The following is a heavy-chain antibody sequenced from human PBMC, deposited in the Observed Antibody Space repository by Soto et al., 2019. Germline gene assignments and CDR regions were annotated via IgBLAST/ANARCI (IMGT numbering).Heavy chain of an antibody. V-gene: IGHV3-21*01. CDR1: GFTFNTYS. CDR3: ARGRDFWSGFRYYDY. D-gene: IGHD3-3*01. J-gene: IGHJ4*02. Sequence: GGSLRLSCIGSGFTFNTYSMNWVRQAPGKGLEWVSSISSSASDITYADSVKGQFTISRDNVKNSLYLQMNSLRAEDTAIYYCARGRDFWSGFRYYDYWGQGTLVTVSS. CDR2: ISSSASDI.